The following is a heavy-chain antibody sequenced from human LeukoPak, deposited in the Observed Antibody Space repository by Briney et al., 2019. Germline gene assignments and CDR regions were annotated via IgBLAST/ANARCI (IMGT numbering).Heavy chain of an antibody. V-gene: IGHV3-53*01. Sequence: GGSLRLSCAASGFTVSSNYMSWVRQAPGKGLEWVSVIYSGGSTYYADSVKGRFTISRDNSKNTLYLQMNSLRAEDTAVYYCARGLRYSTGWYYFDHWGQGTLVTVSS. CDR2: IYSGGST. D-gene: IGHD6-19*01. J-gene: IGHJ4*02. CDR3: ARGLRYSTGWYYFDH. CDR1: GFTVSSNY.